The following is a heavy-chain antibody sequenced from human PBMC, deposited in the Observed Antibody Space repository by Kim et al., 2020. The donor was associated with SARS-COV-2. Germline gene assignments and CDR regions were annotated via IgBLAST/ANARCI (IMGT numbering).Heavy chain of an antibody. J-gene: IGHJ4*02. CDR3: ASGPGFGDHY. D-gene: IGHD3-10*01. Sequence: GGSLRLSCAASGFTFSSYSMNWVRQAPGKGLEWVSSISSSSSYIYYADSVKGRFTISRDNAKNSLYLQMNSLRAEDTAVYYCASGPGFGDHYWGQGTLVTVSS. CDR2: ISSSSSYI. V-gene: IGHV3-21*01. CDR1: GFTFSSYS.